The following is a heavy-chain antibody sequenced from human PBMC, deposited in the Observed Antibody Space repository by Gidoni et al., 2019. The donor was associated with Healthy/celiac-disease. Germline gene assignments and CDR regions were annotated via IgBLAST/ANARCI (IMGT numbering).Heavy chain of an antibody. CDR2: INPSGGST. D-gene: IGHD1-26*01. J-gene: IGHJ6*02. CDR3: AREVVGEWDNYGMDV. CDR1: GYTFTSYY. V-gene: IGHV1-46*01. Sequence: QVQLVQSGAEVKKPGASVKVSCKASGYTFTSYYMHWVRQAPGQGLEWMGIINPSGGSTSYAQKFQGRVTMTRDTSTSTVYMELSSLRSEDTAVYYCAREVVGEWDNYGMDVWGQGTTVTVSS.